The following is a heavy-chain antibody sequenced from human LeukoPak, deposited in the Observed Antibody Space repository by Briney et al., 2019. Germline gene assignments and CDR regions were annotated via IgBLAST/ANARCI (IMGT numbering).Heavy chain of an antibody. J-gene: IGHJ4*02. CDR2: LFHIRNT. V-gene: IGHV4-30-2*01. CDR3: AIDQSTVGIFDY. D-gene: IGHD4-11*01. Sequence: PSQTLSLTCAVSGVSISSGGYAWGWLRQAKGKGLEWLGCLFHIRNTYYNPSLNTRVTMSVVRSTNQFSLKLSSVTAADTAVYYCAIDQSTVGIFDYWGQGTLVTVPS. CDR1: GVSISSGGYA.